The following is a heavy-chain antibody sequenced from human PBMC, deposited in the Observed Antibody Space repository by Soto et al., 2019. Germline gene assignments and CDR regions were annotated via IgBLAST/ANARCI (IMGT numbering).Heavy chain of an antibody. V-gene: IGHV4-61*01. CDR3: ARRTSDRTSSFRYFDY. Sequence: SETLPLSSTVSGDSVNSETYSGTWIPQPPPKGLEFIGYVFYRGITKYNPSLKSRFSISVDTSKNQFSLRLNCVTAADKAMYYCARRTSDRTSSFRYFDYWGQGTLVTVSS. CDR1: GDSVNSETYS. J-gene: IGHJ4*02. CDR2: VFYRGIT. D-gene: IGHD6-6*01.